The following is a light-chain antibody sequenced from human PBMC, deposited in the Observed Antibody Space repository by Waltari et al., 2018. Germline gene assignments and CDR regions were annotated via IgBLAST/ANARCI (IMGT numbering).Light chain of an antibody. CDR3: NSYTSTTTWV. CDR1: SSDVGANKY. CDR2: DTI. Sequence: QSALTQPASVSGSPGQSITISCTGTSSDVGANKYVSWYQHHPGKVPKLLIYDTINRPSGISNRFSGSKSGNTASLTITGIQAEDEADYYCNSYTSTTTWVFGGGTKLTVL. V-gene: IGLV2-14*01. J-gene: IGLJ3*02.